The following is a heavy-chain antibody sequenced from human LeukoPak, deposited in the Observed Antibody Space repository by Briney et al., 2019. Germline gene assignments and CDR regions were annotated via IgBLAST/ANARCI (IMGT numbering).Heavy chain of an antibody. CDR1: GDSVSSNSVA. CDR3: ARGFDAFDI. CDR2: TYYRSKWYT. J-gene: IGHJ3*02. Sequence: SQTLSLTCAISGDSVSSNSVAWNWIRQSPSRGLEWLGRTYYRSKWYTDYAVSVKSRITIDPDTSKNQFSLQLNSVAPEDTAVYYCARGFDAFDIWGQGTMVTVSS. V-gene: IGHV6-1*01.